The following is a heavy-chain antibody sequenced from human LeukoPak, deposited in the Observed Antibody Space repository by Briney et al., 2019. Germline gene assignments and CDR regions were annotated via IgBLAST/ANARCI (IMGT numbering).Heavy chain of an antibody. V-gene: IGHV3-9*03. CDR1: GFTFDDYA. Sequence: PGGSLRLSCAASGFTFDDYAMHWVRQAPGKGLEWVSGISWNSGSIGYADSVKGRFTISRDNAKNSLYLQMNSLRAEDMALYYCAKDRGWLLSAAFDIWGQGTMVTVSS. J-gene: IGHJ3*02. CDR2: ISWNSGSI. D-gene: IGHD2-21*02. CDR3: AKDRGWLLSAAFDI.